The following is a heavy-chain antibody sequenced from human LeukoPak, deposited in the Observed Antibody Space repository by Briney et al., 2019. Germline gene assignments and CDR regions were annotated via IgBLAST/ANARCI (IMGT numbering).Heavy chain of an antibody. D-gene: IGHD4-23*01. CDR3: ARVPGVTRYFDS. V-gene: IGHV3-7*01. J-gene: IGHJ4*02. CDR2: IKQDGGEK. CDR1: GFTFTCCW. Sequence: GGSLRLSCAASGFTFTCCWMSWVRQTPGKGLELVASIKQDGGEKFYADSVKGRFTISRDNAKNSLYLQLNSLRAEDTAVYYCARVPGVTRYFDSWGQGFLVTVSS.